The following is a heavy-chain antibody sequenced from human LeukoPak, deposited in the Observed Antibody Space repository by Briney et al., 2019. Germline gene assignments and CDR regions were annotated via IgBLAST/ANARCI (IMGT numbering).Heavy chain of an antibody. Sequence: GASVKVSCKASGYTFTSYYMHWVRQAPGQGLEWMGIINPSGGSASYAQKFQGRVTMTRDTSTSTVYMELSSLRSEDTAVYYCARDDAHGDYDHYYYMDVWGKGTTVTISS. D-gene: IGHD4-17*01. CDR2: INPSGGSA. CDR3: ARDDAHGDYDHYYYMDV. J-gene: IGHJ6*03. CDR1: GYTFTSYY. V-gene: IGHV1-46*01.